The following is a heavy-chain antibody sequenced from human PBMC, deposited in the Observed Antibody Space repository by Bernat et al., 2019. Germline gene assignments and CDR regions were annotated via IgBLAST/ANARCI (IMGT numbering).Heavy chain of an antibody. CDR3: VGRYFDWLVHPPNKKYYFDY. CDR1: GFTFSNAW. D-gene: IGHD3-9*01. CDR2: IKSKTDGGTT. Sequence: EVQLVESGGGLVKPGGSLRLSCAASGFTFSNAWMNWVRQAPGKGLEWVGRIKSKTDGGTTDYAAPVKGRFTISRDDSKNTLYLQMNSLKTEDMAVYYCVGRYFDWLVHPPNKKYYFDYWGQGTLVTVSS. V-gene: IGHV3-15*07. J-gene: IGHJ4*02.